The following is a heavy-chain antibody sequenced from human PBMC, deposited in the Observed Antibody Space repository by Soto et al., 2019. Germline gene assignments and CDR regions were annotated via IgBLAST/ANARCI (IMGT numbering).Heavy chain of an antibody. J-gene: IGHJ5*02. CDR2: IIPIFGTA. Sequence: SVKVSCKASGGTFSSYAISWVRQAPGQGLEWMGGIIPIFGTADYAQKFQGRVTITADESTSTAYMELSSLRSEDTAVYYCARGGLGYNWFDPWGQGTLVTVSS. D-gene: IGHD6-19*01. CDR1: GGTFSSYA. V-gene: IGHV1-69*13. CDR3: ARGGLGYNWFDP.